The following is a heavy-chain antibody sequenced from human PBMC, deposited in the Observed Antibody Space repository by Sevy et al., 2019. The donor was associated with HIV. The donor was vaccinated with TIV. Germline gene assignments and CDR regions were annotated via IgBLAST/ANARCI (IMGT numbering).Heavy chain of an antibody. CDR3: TRVRSFGFEY. Sequence: ASVKVSCKAAGYNFTSYYIHWVRQAPGQGLEWMGIITPSGDTTTYPRKFQGRVTMTSDTSTSTVYMELSSLRYDDTAVYYGTRVRSFGFEYWGQGTLVTVSS. CDR1: GYNFTSYY. V-gene: IGHV1-46*01. J-gene: IGHJ4*02. D-gene: IGHD3-16*01. CDR2: ITPSGDTT.